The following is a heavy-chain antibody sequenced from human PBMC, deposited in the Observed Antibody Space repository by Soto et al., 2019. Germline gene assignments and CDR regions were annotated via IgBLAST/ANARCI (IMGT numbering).Heavy chain of an antibody. V-gene: IGHV2-5*02. J-gene: IGHJ6*02. CDR2: IYWDDDK. Sequence: QITLKESGPTLVKPTQTLTLTCTFSGFSLSTSGVGVGWIRQPPGKALEWLALIYWDDDKRYSPSLKSRLTLTKDTANTQGVLTNTNMDPVDTATYYCAHRRGSGWYTRIMYGMDVGGQGTTVTVSS. D-gene: IGHD6-19*01. CDR3: AHRRGSGWYTRIMYGMDV. CDR1: GFSLSTSGVG.